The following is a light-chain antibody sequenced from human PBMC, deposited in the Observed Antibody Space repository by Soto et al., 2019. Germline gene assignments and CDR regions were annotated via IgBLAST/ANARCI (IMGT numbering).Light chain of an antibody. CDR1: SSDVGGYNY. Sequence: QSVLTQPPSASGSPGQSVTISCIGTSSDVGGYNYVSWYQQHPGKAPKLMIYEVSKRPSGVPDRFSGSKSGNTASLTVSGLQAEDEADYYCSSFAGSINYVVGNGTKVTVL. J-gene: IGLJ1*01. CDR2: EVS. V-gene: IGLV2-8*01. CDR3: SSFAGSINYV.